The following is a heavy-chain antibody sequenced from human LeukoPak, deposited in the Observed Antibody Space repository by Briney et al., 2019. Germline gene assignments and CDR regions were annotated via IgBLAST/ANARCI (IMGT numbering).Heavy chain of an antibody. V-gene: IGHV3-48*03. CDR3: AKLLNDYGDYYFDY. J-gene: IGHJ4*02. CDR1: GFTFSNYE. D-gene: IGHD4-17*01. Sequence: GGSLRLSCAASGFTFSNYEMNWVRQAPGKGLEWVSYISSSGSTIYYADSVKGRFTISRDNSKNTLYLQVNSLRAEDTAVYYCAKLLNDYGDYYFDYWGQGTLVTVSS. CDR2: ISSSGSTI.